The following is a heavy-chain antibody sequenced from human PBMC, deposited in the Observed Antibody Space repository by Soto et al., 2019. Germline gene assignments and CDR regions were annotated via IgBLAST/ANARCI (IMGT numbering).Heavy chain of an antibody. CDR2: MNEDANKK. CDR1: GFTFKTYW. CDR3: AAYNTSRHAAFDI. V-gene: IGHV3-7*01. Sequence: GGSLRLSCEVSGFTFKTYWMSWVRQAPGKGLEWLANMNEDANKKYYVDSVKGRFTILGDSAGSAPLLRMDSLRAEDTAVYFCAAYNTSRHAAFDIWGRGTLVTVSS. J-gene: IGHJ3*02. D-gene: IGHD1-20*01.